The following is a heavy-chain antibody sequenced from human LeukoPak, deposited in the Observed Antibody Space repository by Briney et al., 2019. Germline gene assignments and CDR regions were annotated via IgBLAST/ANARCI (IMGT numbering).Heavy chain of an antibody. CDR1: GYTFTGYY. CDR2: INPNSGGT. Sequence: ASVKVSCKASGYTFTGYYMHWVRQAPGQGLEWMGWINPNSGGTNYAQKFQGRVTMTRDTSISTAYMELSRLRSDDTAVYYCARMEDFYGDYYFDYWGQGTLVTVSS. J-gene: IGHJ4*02. D-gene: IGHD4-17*01. CDR3: ARMEDFYGDYYFDY. V-gene: IGHV1-2*02.